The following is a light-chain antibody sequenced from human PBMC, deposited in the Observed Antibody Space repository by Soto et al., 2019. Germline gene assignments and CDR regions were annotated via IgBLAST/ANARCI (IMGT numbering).Light chain of an antibody. CDR1: QGISNY. CDR2: AAS. CDR3: QKYNSAPWT. Sequence: DIQMTQSPSSLSAAVGDRVSITCRASQGISNYLAWYQQKPGKVPKLLIYAASTLQSGVPSRFSGSGSGTDFTLTISSLQPEDVSTYYCQKYNSAPWTFGQRTKVDFK. V-gene: IGKV1-27*01. J-gene: IGKJ1*01.